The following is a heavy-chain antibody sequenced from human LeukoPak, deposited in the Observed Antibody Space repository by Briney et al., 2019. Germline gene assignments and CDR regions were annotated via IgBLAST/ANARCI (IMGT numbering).Heavy chain of an antibody. CDR3: ARDQEWLVIDY. Sequence: SETLSLTCTVSGVSISSYYWSWIRQPAGKGLEWIGRIYTSGSTNYNPSPKSRVTMSVDTSKIQFSLKLSSVTAADTAVYYCARDQEWLVIDYWGQGTLVTVSS. V-gene: IGHV4-4*07. CDR1: GVSISSYY. D-gene: IGHD6-19*01. CDR2: IYTSGST. J-gene: IGHJ4*02.